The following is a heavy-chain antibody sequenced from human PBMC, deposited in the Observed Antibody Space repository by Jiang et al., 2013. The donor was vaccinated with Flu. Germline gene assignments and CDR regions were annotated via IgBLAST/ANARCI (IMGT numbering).Heavy chain of an antibody. CDR1: GGSISSSNYF. J-gene: IGHJ5*02. D-gene: IGHD6-13*01. Sequence: LLKPSETLSLTCTVSGGSISSSNYFWGWIRQPPGKGLEWIGTVYYSGSTYYNPSLKSRVTISVDTSKNQFSLKLSSVTAADTAVYYCAREYSSSWYGWDLNWFDPWGQGTLVTVSS. CDR3: AREYSSSWYGWDLNWFDP. V-gene: IGHV4-39*07. CDR2: VYYSGST.